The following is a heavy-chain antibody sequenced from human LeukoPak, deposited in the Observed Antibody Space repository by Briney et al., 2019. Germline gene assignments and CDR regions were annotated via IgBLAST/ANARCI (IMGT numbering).Heavy chain of an antibody. J-gene: IGHJ5*02. Sequence: PSGTLSLTCAVSGGSISSYNWWSWVRQPPGKGLEWIGEVYHSGSTHYNPSLKSRVTMSVDNSKNQFSLKLSSVTAADTAVYYCARDSGTTGEVKFDPWGQGTLVTVSS. D-gene: IGHD3-10*01. CDR3: ARDSGTTGEVKFDP. CDR1: GGSISSYNW. V-gene: IGHV4-4*02. CDR2: VYHSGST.